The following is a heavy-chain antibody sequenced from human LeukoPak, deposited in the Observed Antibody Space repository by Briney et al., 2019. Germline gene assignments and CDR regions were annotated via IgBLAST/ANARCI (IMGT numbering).Heavy chain of an antibody. J-gene: IGHJ3*02. D-gene: IGHD3-10*01. CDR3: ARNASGSYYSDAIDI. CDR1: GFTFSSYS. V-gene: IGHV3-21*01. Sequence: GGSLRLSCAASGFTFSSYSMNWVRQAPGKGLEWVSSISSSSSYIYYADSVKGRFTISRDNAKNSLYLQMNSLRAEDTAVYYCARNASGSYYSDAIDIWGQGTMVTVSS. CDR2: ISSSSSYI.